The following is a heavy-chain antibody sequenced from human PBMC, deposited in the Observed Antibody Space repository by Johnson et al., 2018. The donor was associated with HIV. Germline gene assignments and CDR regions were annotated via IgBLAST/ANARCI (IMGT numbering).Heavy chain of an antibody. CDR2: IFSVGNT. D-gene: IGHD5-24*01. CDR3: ARDGRDLATRGAFDI. Sequence: VLLVESGGGVVQSGGSLRLSCAASGITVSSNYMSWVRRAPGKGLEWVSLIFSVGNTNYADSVKGRFTISRDNSKNMLYLQMNSLRPEDTAVYYCARDGRDLATRGAFDIWGPGTVVTVSS. J-gene: IGHJ3*02. V-gene: IGHV3-66*02. CDR1: GITVSSNY.